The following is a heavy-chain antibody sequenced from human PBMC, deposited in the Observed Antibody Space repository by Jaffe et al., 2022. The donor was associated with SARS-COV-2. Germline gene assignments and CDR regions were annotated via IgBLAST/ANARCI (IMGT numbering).Heavy chain of an antibody. V-gene: IGHV3-23*01. Sequence: EVQLLESGGGLVQPGGSLRLSCAASGFTFSSYAMSWVRQAPGKGLEWVSAISGSGGSTYYADSVKGRFTISRDNSKNTLYLQMNSLRAEDTAVYYCAKDLHEARIVLMVYAHGSGAFDIWGQGTMVTVSS. J-gene: IGHJ3*02. D-gene: IGHD2-8*01. CDR2: ISGSGGST. CDR3: AKDLHEARIVLMVYAHGSGAFDI. CDR1: GFTFSSYA.